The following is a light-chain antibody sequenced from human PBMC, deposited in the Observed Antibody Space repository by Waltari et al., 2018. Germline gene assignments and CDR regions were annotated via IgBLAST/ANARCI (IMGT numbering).Light chain of an antibody. J-gene: IGKJ4*01. CDR2: DAS. CDR1: QSVSSS. V-gene: IGKV3-11*01. CDR3: QQRSNGLT. Sequence: EILLKQSPAPLSLSQGERVTLSCRASQSVSSSLAWYQQKPGQPPRLLIYDASIRATGIPARFSGSGSGTGFTLTISSLEPEDFAVYYCQQRSNGLTFGGGTKVEIK.